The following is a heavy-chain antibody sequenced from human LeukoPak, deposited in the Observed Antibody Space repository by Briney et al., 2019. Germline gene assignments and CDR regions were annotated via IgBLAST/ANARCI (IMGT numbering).Heavy chain of an antibody. D-gene: IGHD2-2*01. J-gene: IGHJ3*02. CDR1: GFTVSSNY. Sequence: GGSLRLSCAASGFTVSSNYMSWVRQAPGKGLEWVSAISGSGGSTYFADSVKGRFTISRDNSKNTLYLQMNSLSAEDTAIYYCARGLGSSTSRHTFDIWGQGTMVTVSS. CDR3: ARGLGSSTSRHTFDI. CDR2: ISGSGGST. V-gene: IGHV3-23*01.